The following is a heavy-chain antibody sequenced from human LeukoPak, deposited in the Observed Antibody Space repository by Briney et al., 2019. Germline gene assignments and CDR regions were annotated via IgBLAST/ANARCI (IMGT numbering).Heavy chain of an antibody. V-gene: IGHV4-34*01. CDR1: GGSFSGYY. CDR3: ARAVLVVVPAGGMDV. Sequence: PSETLSLTCAVYGGSFSGYYWSWIRQPPGKGLEWIGEINHSGSTNYNPSLKSRVTISVDTSKNQFSLKLSSVTAADTAVYYCARAVLVVVPAGGMDVWGQGTTVTVSS. J-gene: IGHJ6*02. D-gene: IGHD2-2*01. CDR2: INHSGST.